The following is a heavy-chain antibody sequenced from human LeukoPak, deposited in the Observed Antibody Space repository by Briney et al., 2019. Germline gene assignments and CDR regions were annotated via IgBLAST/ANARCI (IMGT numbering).Heavy chain of an antibody. CDR2: INPSGGST. Sequence: GASVKVSCKASGYTFTSYYMHWVRQAPGQGLEWMGIINPSGGSTSYAQKFQGRVTMTRDTSTSTVYMELSSLRSEDTAVYYCATSKGYCSSTSCSFAYFDYWGQGTLVTVSS. V-gene: IGHV1-46*01. CDR1: GYTFTSYY. CDR3: ATSKGYCSSTSCSFAYFDY. D-gene: IGHD2-2*01. J-gene: IGHJ4*02.